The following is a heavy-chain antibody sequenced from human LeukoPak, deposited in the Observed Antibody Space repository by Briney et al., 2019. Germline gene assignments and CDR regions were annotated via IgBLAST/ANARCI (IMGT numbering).Heavy chain of an antibody. CDR1: GGSISSSSYY. J-gene: IGHJ4*02. CDR3: ARQVYSSSWSYYFDY. Sequence: PSETLSLTCTVSGGSISSSSYYWGWIRQPPGKGLEWIGSIYYSGSTYYNPSLKSRVTISVDTSKNQFSLKLSSVTPADTAVYYCARQVYSSSWSYYFDYWGQGILVTVSS. CDR2: IYYSGST. D-gene: IGHD6-13*01. V-gene: IGHV4-39*07.